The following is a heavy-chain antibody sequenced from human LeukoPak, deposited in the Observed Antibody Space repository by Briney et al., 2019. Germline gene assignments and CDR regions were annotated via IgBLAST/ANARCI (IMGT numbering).Heavy chain of an antibody. Sequence: GRSLRLSCAASGFTFSSYGMHWVRQAPGKGLEWVAVIWYDGSNKYYADSVKGRFTISRDNSKNTLYLQMNSLRAEDTAVYYCARDRPPEWLLLYGMDVWGQGTTVTVSS. V-gene: IGHV3-33*01. CDR1: GFTFSSYG. CDR3: ARDRPPEWLLLYGMDV. J-gene: IGHJ6*02. D-gene: IGHD3-22*01. CDR2: IWYDGSNK.